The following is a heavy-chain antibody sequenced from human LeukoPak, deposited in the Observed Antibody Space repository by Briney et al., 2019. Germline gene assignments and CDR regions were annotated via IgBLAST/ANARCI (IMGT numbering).Heavy chain of an antibody. D-gene: IGHD5-18*01. J-gene: IGHJ4*02. CDR1: GFTFSHYT. CDR3: ARHLSGVSGYTYGRGIDY. V-gene: IGHV3-21*01. Sequence: PGGSLRLSCTASGFTFSHYTINWVRQAPGKGLECVSSISSTSSYISYADSVRGRFTISRDNAKKSLYLQVNSLRAEDTALYYCARHLSGVSGYTYGRGIDYWGQGTLVTVSS. CDR2: ISSTSSYI.